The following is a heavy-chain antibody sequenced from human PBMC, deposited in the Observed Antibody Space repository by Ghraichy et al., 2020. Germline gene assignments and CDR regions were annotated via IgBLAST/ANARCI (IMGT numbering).Heavy chain of an antibody. J-gene: IGHJ4*02. D-gene: IGHD1-26*01. CDR2: IAGTADITDRS. V-gene: IGHV3-23*01. Sequence: GESLNISCAASGFTFSRYAMSWVRQAPGKGPEWVSVIAGTADITDRSYYADSVKGRFTISRDNSKNTLYLQMNSLRDDDTAVYYCAKGGSFYDSWGQGTLVSVSS. CDR3: AKGGSFYDS. CDR1: GFTFSRYA.